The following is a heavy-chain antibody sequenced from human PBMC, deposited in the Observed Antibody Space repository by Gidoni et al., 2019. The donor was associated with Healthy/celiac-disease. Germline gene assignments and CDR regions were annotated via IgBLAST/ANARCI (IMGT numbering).Heavy chain of an antibody. CDR2: INPNSGGT. Sequence: QVQLVQSGAEVKKPGASVKVSCKASGYTFTGYYMHWVRQAPGQGLEWMGWINPNSGGTNYAQKFQGRVTMTRDTSISTAYMELSRLRSDDTAVYYCARVYDILTGSNWFDPWGQGTLVTVSS. J-gene: IGHJ5*02. V-gene: IGHV1-2*02. CDR1: GYTFTGYY. D-gene: IGHD3-9*01. CDR3: ARVYDILTGSNWFDP.